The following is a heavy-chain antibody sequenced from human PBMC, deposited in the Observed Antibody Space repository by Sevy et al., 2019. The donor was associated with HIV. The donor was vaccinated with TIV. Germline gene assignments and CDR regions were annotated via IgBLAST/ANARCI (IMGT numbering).Heavy chain of an antibody. J-gene: IGHJ6*02. CDR2: IIPIFGTA. D-gene: IGHD6-6*01. CDR3: ARRVSSSDYYYYGMDV. Sequence: ASVKVSCKASGGTFSSYAISWVRQAPGQGLEWMGGIIPIFGTANYAQKFQGRVTITADESTSTAYMELSGLRSEDTAVYYCARRVSSSDYYYYGMDVWGQGTTVTVSS. V-gene: IGHV1-69*13. CDR1: GGTFSSYA.